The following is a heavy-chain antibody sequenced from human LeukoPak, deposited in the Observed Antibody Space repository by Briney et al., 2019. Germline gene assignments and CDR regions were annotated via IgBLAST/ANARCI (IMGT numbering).Heavy chain of an antibody. Sequence: SVKVSCKASGGTFSSYAISWVRQAPGQGLEWMGRIIPILGIANYAQKFQERVTITRDMSTSTAYMELSSLRSEDTAVYYCAAGLWGGYYYMDVWGKGTTVTVSS. CDR1: GGTFSSYA. CDR3: AAGLWGGYYYMDV. J-gene: IGHJ6*03. D-gene: IGHD3-3*01. V-gene: IGHV1-69*04. CDR2: IIPILGIA.